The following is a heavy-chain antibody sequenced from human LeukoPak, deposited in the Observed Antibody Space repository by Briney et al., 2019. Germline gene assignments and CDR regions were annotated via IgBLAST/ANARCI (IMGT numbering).Heavy chain of an antibody. CDR2: IYSGGST. D-gene: IGHD4-17*01. Sequence: GGSLRLSCAASGFTVSSNYMSWVRQAPGKGLEWVSVIYSGGSTYYADSVKGRFTISRDNSKNTLYLQMNSLRVEDTALYYCARAQTYGDSRLLLDYWGQGTLVTVSS. J-gene: IGHJ4*02. CDR1: GFTVSSNY. V-gene: IGHV3-66*01. CDR3: ARAQTYGDSRLLLDY.